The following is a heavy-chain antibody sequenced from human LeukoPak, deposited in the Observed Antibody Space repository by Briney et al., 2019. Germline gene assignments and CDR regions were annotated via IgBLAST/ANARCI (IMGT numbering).Heavy chain of an antibody. J-gene: IGHJ4*02. V-gene: IGHV1-69*05. D-gene: IGHD5-24*01. CDR2: IIPIFGTA. CDR1: GGTFSSYA. Sequence: SVKVSCKASGGTFSSYAISWVRQAPGQELESMGGIIPIFGTANYAQKFQGRVTITTDESTSTAYMELSSLRSEDTAVYYCARSPGGDGYNFDYWGQGTLVTVSS. CDR3: ARSPGGDGYNFDY.